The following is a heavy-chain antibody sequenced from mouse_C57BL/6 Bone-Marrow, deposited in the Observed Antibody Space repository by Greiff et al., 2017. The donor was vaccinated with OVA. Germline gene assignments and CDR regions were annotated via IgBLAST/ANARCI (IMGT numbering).Heavy chain of an antibody. Sequence: EVKLVEPGGGLVQPGASLSLSCAASGFTFTAYYMRWVRQPPGKALEWLGFIRNNDNGYTTDYSASVKGRFTISIDNSQSILYIQMNALRAEDSATDYCAGYGHDGYYYAMDYWGQGTSVTVSS. J-gene: IGHJ4*01. V-gene: IGHV7-3*01. CDR3: AGYGHDGYYYAMDY. CDR2: IRNNDNGYTT. CDR1: GFTFTAYY. D-gene: IGHD2-3*01.